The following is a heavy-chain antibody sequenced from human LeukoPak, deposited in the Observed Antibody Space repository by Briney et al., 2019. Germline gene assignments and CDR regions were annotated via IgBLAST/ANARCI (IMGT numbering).Heavy chain of an antibody. V-gene: IGHV4-59*01. Sequence: SETLSLTCTVSGGSISSYYWGWIRQPPGKGLEWIGYIYYSGSTNYNPSLKSRVTISVDTSKNQFSLKLSSVTAADTAVYYCARVGNYYDSSGYYFSPDAFDIWGQGTMVTVSS. CDR2: IYYSGST. CDR3: ARVGNYYDSSGYYFSPDAFDI. D-gene: IGHD3-22*01. CDR1: GGSISSYY. J-gene: IGHJ3*02.